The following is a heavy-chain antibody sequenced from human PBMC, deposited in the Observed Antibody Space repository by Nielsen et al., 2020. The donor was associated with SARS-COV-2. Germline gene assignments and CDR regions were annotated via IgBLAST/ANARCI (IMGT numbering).Heavy chain of an antibody. CDR3: ARDYGENYGDYKDENWFDP. CDR1: GYTFTGYY. CDR2: INPNSGGT. Sequence: ASVKVSCKASGYTFTGYYMHWVRQAPRQGLEWMGRINPNSGGTNYAQKFQGRVTMTRDTSISTAYMELSRLRSDDTAVYYCARDYGENYGDYKDENWFDPWGQGTLVTVSS. D-gene: IGHD4-17*01. V-gene: IGHV1-2*06. J-gene: IGHJ5*02.